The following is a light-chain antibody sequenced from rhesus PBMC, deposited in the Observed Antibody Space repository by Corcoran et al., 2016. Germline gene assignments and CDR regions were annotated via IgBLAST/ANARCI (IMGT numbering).Light chain of an antibody. CDR2: TAA. CDR3: QQYSSRQFT. CDR1: QSISSW. J-gene: IGKJ3*01. Sequence: DIQMTQSPSSLSAPAGDTVTITCRASQSISSWLAWYQQKPGKAPNLLSYTAAILQSGIPSRFTGSGSGTDFTLTITSLESESFATYNYQQYSSRQFTFGPGTKLDI. V-gene: IGKV1-22*01.